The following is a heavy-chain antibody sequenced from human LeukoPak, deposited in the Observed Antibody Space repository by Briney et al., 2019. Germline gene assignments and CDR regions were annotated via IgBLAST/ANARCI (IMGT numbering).Heavy chain of an antibody. CDR2: ISWNSGSI. CDR3: AKANYYDSSGWVDY. D-gene: IGHD3-22*01. J-gene: IGHJ4*02. CDR1: GFTFDDYA. Sequence: GGSLRLSCAASGFTFDDYAMHWVRQAPGKGLEWVSGISWNSGSIGYADSVKGRFTISRDNAKNSLYLQMNSLRAEDTALYYCAKANYYDSSGWVDYWGQGTLVTVSS. V-gene: IGHV3-9*01.